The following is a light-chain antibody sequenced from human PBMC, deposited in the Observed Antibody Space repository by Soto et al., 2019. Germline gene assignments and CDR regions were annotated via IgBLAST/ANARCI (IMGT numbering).Light chain of an antibody. CDR3: QQYGSSPMYT. V-gene: IGKV3-20*01. CDR2: GAS. J-gene: IGKJ2*01. Sequence: EIVLTQSPGTLSLSPGERATLSCRASQSVSSSYLAWYQQKPGQAPRLLIYGASSRATGIPDRFSGSGSGTDFTLTSSRLEPEDFAVYYCQQYGSSPMYTFGQGTKLKIK. CDR1: QSVSSSY.